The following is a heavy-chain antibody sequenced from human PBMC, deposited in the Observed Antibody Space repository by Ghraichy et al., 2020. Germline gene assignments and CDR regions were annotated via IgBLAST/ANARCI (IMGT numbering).Heavy chain of an antibody. CDR1: GFTFSSHA. Sequence: GGSLRLSCAASGFTFSSHAMRWARQAPGKGLEWVSSISESGGNTYYADFVKGRFTISRDNSKNTLFLQMNSLRAEESAEYYGRKDLSGSKAFDYWGQGTLVTVSS. J-gene: IGHJ4*02. V-gene: IGHV3-23*01. CDR2: ISESGGNT. D-gene: IGHD1-26*01. CDR3: RKDLSGSKAFDY.